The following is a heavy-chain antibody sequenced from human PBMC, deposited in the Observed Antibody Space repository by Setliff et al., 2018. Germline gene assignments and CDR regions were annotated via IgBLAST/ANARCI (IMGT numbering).Heavy chain of an antibody. CDR2: IYYSGTT. V-gene: IGHV4-59*08. CDR1: GGSISSHY. Sequence: SETLSLTCTVSGGSISSHYWSWIRQPPGKGLEWIGYIYYSGTTNYNPSLKSRVTISVDTSKSQFFLKLNSVTAADTGVYYCARMTGFAYMDVWGKGTPVTVSS. CDR3: ARMTGFAYMDV. J-gene: IGHJ6*03.